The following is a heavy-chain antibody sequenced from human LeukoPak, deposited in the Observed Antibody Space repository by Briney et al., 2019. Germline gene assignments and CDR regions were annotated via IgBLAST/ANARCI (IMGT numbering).Heavy chain of an antibody. D-gene: IGHD3-16*01. CDR3: AKGLNRDAFDI. Sequence: GGSLRLSCAASGFTFDDNAMPWVRHVPGKGLKWVSGISWNSGSIGYADSVKGRFTISRDNAKNSLYLQMNSLRAEDTALYYCAKGLNRDAFDIWGQGTMVTVSS. J-gene: IGHJ3*02. CDR2: ISWNSGSI. CDR1: GFTFDDNA. V-gene: IGHV3-9*01.